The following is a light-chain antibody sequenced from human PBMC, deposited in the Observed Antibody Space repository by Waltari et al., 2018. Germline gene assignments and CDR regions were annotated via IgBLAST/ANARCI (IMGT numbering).Light chain of an antibody. V-gene: IGKV3-11*01. CDR1: QSVSTS. CDR2: DAS. Sequence: EIVLTQSPVTLSLSPGERATLSCRASQSVSTSLAWYQPRPGQAPRLLIYDASTRATGIPARFSGSGSGTDFTLTISSLEPEDFAVYYCQRRSNSPPWTFGQGTTVEVK. CDR3: QRRSNSPPWT. J-gene: IGKJ1*01.